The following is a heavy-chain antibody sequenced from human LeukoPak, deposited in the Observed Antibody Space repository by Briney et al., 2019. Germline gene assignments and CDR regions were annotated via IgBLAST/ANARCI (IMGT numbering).Heavy chain of an antibody. Sequence: GGSLRLSCAASGFTFSSYSMNWVRQAPGKGLEWVSSISSSSSYIYYADSVKGRFTISRDNAKNSLYLQMNSLRAEDTAVYYCARDHSGWSGYSQNWFDPWGQGTLVTVSS. J-gene: IGHJ5*02. CDR1: GFTFSSYS. CDR2: ISSSSSYI. CDR3: ARDHSGWSGYSQNWFDP. D-gene: IGHD3-3*01. V-gene: IGHV3-21*01.